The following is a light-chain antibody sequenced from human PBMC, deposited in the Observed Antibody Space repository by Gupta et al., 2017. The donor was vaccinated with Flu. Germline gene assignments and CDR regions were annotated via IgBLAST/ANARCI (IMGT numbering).Light chain of an antibody. CDR3: SSWDDGLVV. CDR1: STNIGSHY. CDR2: RNN. V-gene: IGLV1-47*01. J-gene: IGLJ3*02. Sequence: QSVLTQPPSASGTPGQRVTISCSGRSTNIGSHYVYWYQQLPGTAPKLLIYRNNQRPSGVPDRFSGSKSGTSGSLAISVLRAEDEADYYCSSWDDGLVVFGGGTKLTVL.